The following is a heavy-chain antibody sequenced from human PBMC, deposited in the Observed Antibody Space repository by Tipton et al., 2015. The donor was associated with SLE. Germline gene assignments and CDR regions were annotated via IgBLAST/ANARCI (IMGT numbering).Heavy chain of an antibody. V-gene: IGHV3-21*03. D-gene: IGHD5-24*01. CDR2: IDSSSSYR. CDR1: GFFFSSYS. Sequence: SLRLSCTTSGFFFSSYSINWVRQAPGKGLEWVPSIDSSSSYRYYTESVKGRFTISRDNAKNSLYLQMNSLRAEDTAVYYCATGGEGDNYCAWYFEYWRQGTRVTVTS. CDR3: ATGGEGDNYCAWYFEY. J-gene: IGHJ4*02.